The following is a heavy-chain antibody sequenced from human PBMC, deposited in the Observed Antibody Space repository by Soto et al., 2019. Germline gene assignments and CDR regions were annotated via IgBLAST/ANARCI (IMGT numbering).Heavy chain of an antibody. D-gene: IGHD2-2*01. Sequence: GSLRLSCAASVFTFSSYEMNWVRQAPGKGLEWLSYISSSDGTRYYADSVEGRFTISRDNAKNSLYLRMNSLRAEDTAVYHCARGGKAAAGGLDVWGQGTTVTVSS. CDR2: ISSSDGTR. CDR1: VFTFSSYE. V-gene: IGHV3-48*03. J-gene: IGHJ6*02. CDR3: ARGGKAAAGGLDV.